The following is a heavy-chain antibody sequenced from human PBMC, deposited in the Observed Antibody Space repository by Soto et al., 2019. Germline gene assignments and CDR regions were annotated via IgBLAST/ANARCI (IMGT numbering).Heavy chain of an antibody. CDR3: AKVRYSSPMGYYYGMDV. CDR1: RVAFSKFI. V-gene: IGHV1-69*01. J-gene: IGHJ6*02. CDR2: IIPIFGTA. D-gene: IGHD6-19*01. Sequence: SVKDSCKASRVAFSKFIVTWVRQAPVLGLEWVGGIIPIFGTANYAQKFQGRVTITADESTSTSYMEVNNLRSEDTAVYYCAKVRYSSPMGYYYGMDVWGQGTTVTVS.